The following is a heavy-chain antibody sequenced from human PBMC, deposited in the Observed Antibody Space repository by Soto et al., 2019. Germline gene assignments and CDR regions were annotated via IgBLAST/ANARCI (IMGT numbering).Heavy chain of an antibody. CDR2: ISTSGGTT. V-gene: IGHV3-48*03. Sequence: EVRLVESGGGSVQPGGSLRLSCAASGFTFSTFEMNWVRQAPGQGLEWVSFISTSGGTTHYADSVRGRFSISRDSAKNSLFVQKNNLRSEDTAVYYSARIRRVVVAHGVGFGMDVWGQGTTVTVSS. CDR1: GFTFSTFE. D-gene: IGHD2-15*01. J-gene: IGHJ6*02. CDR3: ARIRRVVVAHGVGFGMDV.